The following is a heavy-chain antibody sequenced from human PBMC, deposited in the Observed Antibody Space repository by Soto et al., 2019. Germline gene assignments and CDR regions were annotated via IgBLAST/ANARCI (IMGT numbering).Heavy chain of an antibody. CDR2: ISGSGGST. CDR3: AKTRQIVVVRGVYYFDY. CDR1: GFTFSSYA. Sequence: EVQLLESGGGLVQPGGSLRLSCAASGFTFSSYAMSWVRQAPGKGLEWVSAISGSGGSTYYADSVKGRFTISRDNSKNTLYLQMNSLRAEDTAVYYCAKTRQIVVVRGVYYFDYWGQGTLVTVSS. V-gene: IGHV3-23*01. J-gene: IGHJ4*02. D-gene: IGHD2-2*01.